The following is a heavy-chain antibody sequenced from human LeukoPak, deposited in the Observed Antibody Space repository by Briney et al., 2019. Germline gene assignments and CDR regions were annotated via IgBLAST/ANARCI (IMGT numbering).Heavy chain of an antibody. V-gene: IGHV3-30*02. J-gene: IGHJ4*02. CDR1: GFTLSSYG. CDR3: AKNHNRPAPRLFDY. Sequence: GGSLRLSCVASGFTLSSYGMNWVRQAPGKGLEWVAFIRYDGSNKYYADSVKGRFTISRDNSKNTLYLQMNSLRAEDTAVYYLAKNHNRPAPRLFDYWGQGTLVTVSS. CDR2: IRYDGSNK. D-gene: IGHD1-14*01.